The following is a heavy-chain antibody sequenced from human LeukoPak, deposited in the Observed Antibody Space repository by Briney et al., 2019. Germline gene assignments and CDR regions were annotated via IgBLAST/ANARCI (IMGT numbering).Heavy chain of an antibody. CDR2: IYSGGST. CDR1: GFIVSNYY. Sequence: GGSLRLSCAASGFIVSNYYMSWVRQAPGKGLEWVSVIYSGGSTNYADPVQCRFTISRDNSKNTLYLQMNGLRVEDTGVYYCERELQFHYYEYWGQGTLVTVSS. V-gene: IGHV3-53*01. J-gene: IGHJ4*02. D-gene: IGHD4-11*01. CDR3: ERELQFHYYEY.